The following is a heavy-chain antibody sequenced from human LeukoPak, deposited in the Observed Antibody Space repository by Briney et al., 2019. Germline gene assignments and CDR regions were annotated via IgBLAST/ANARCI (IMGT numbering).Heavy chain of an antibody. D-gene: IGHD5-12*01. CDR2: ISSSSSYI. V-gene: IGHV3-21*01. CDR3: ARDPDSGYDWHYYGMDV. CDR1: GFTFSSYS. Sequence: GGSLRLSGAASGFTFSSYSMNWVRQAPGKGLEWVSSISSSSSYIYYADSVKGRFTISRDNAKNSLYLQMNSLRAEDTAVYYCARDPDSGYDWHYYGMDVWGQGTTVTVSS. J-gene: IGHJ6*02.